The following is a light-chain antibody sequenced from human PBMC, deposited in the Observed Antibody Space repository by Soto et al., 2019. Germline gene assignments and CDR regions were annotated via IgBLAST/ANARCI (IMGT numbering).Light chain of an antibody. CDR3: ASYTISSTWV. CDR1: SSDVGAYDY. Sequence: QSALTQPRSVSESPGQSVTISCTGTSSDVGAYDYVSWYQQHPGKAPQLMIYDVTKRPSGVPHRFSGSKSGNTASLTISGLQAEDEADYYCASYTISSTWVFGGGTKVTVL. J-gene: IGLJ3*02. V-gene: IGLV2-11*01. CDR2: DVT.